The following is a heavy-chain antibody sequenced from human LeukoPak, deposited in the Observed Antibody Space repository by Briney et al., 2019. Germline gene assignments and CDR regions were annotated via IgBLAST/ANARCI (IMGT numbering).Heavy chain of an antibody. V-gene: IGHV4-34*01. Sequence: SETLSLTCAVYGGSFSGYYWSWIRQPPGKGLEWIGEINHSGSTNYNPSLKSRVTISVDTSKNQFSLKLSSVTAADTAVYYCARGLGECSGGSCANHGYGMDVWGQGTTVTVSS. CDR3: ARGLGECSGGSCANHGYGMDV. CDR2: INHSGST. J-gene: IGHJ6*02. D-gene: IGHD2-15*01. CDR1: GGSFSGYY.